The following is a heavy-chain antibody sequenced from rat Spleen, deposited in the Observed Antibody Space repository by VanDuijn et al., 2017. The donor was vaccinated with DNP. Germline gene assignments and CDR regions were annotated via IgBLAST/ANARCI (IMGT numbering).Heavy chain of an antibody. V-gene: IGHV5-25*01. CDR3: ASWAPIAPLSTSNY. Sequence: EVQLVESGGGLVQPGRSLKLSCAASGFTFSAYYMAWVRQAPAKGLEWVAYIGSPAYAPYSTDSVKGRFTISRDNAENTVYLQMSSLRSEDTATYYCASWAPIAPLSTSNYWGQGVMVTVSS. CDR1: GFTFSAYY. CDR2: IGSPAYAP. J-gene: IGHJ2*01. D-gene: IGHD1-2*01.